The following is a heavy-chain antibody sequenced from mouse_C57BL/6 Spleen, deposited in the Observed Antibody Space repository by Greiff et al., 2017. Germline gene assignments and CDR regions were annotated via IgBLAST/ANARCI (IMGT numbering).Heavy chain of an antibody. V-gene: IGHV1-82*01. J-gene: IGHJ2*01. CDR1: GYAFSSSW. CDR2: IYPGGGDT. D-gene: IGHD3-2*02. Sequence: QVQLKESGPELVKPGASVKISCKASGYAFSSSWMNWVKQRPGKGLEWIGRIYPGGGDTNYNGKFKGKATLAADKSSSTAYMQLSSLTSEDSAVYFCARTETAQATFDYWGQGTTLTVSS. CDR3: ARTETAQATFDY.